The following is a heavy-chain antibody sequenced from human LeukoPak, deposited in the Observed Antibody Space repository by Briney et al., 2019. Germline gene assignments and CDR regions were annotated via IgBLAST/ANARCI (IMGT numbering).Heavy chain of an antibody. D-gene: IGHD1-26*01. CDR2: MHYTGST. J-gene: IGHJ3*01. CDR3: ARHQWVPAFDV. V-gene: IGHV4-59*08. CDR1: GESMSGFY. Sequence: SSETLSPTCTVSGESMSGFYWNWIRQPPGKGLEWIGYMHYTGSTNYNPSLKSRVTISIDTSKNQFSLKLSSVTASDTAVYYCARHQWVPAFDVWGQGTMVTVSS.